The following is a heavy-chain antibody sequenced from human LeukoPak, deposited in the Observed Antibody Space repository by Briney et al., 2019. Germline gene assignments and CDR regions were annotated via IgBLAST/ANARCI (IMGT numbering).Heavy chain of an antibody. J-gene: IGHJ6*02. CDR3: AKVTRELDHSMDV. V-gene: IGHV3-23*01. CDR2: IANTGGTT. D-gene: IGHD1-1*01. Sequence: GGSLRLSCAASGFNFTNYAMTWVRQAPGKGLEWVSTIANTGGTTYSTDSVKGRFTISRDNSKNLVYLEMRSLSAEDTAVYYCAKVTRELDHSMDVWGQGTAVTVSS. CDR1: GFNFTNYA.